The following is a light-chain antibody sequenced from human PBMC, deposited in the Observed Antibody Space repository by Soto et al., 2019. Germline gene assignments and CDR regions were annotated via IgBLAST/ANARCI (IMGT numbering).Light chain of an antibody. J-gene: IGKJ1*01. V-gene: IGKV3-20*01. Sequence: EIVLTQSPGTLSLSPGERATLSCRASQSVSSSYLAWYQQKPGQAPSLPIYGASSRATGIPDRFSGSGSGTDFPLTISRLEPEDFAVYYCQQYGSSRTFGQGTKVDIK. CDR2: GAS. CDR1: QSVSSSY. CDR3: QQYGSSRT.